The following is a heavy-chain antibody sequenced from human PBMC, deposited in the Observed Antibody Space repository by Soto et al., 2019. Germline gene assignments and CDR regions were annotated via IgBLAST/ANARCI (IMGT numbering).Heavy chain of an antibody. V-gene: IGHV3-23*01. Sequence: EVQLLESGGGLVQPGGSLRLSCAASGFTFSSYAMSWVRQAPGKGLEWVSAISGSGGSTYYADSVKCRFTISRDNSQNTLYLQMNSVRAEDTAVYYCAKSLSGIWQCPRYWGQGTLVTVSS. CDR3: AKSLSGIWQCPRY. J-gene: IGHJ4*02. CDR1: GFTFSSYA. D-gene: IGHD6-19*01. CDR2: ISGSGGST.